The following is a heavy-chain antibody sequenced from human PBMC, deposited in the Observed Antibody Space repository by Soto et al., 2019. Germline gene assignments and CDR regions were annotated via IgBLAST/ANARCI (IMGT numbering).Heavy chain of an antibody. Sequence: PGGSLRLSCVGSGFISSNNGMHWVRQTPGKGLEWVAFMSYDGSDTFYADSVKGRFIISRDNSKNTLFLHMSNLRAEDTAMYYCKIVRVADSAIDNWGQGTLVTVSS. D-gene: IGHD2-8*02. J-gene: IGHJ4*02. CDR2: MSYDGSDT. V-gene: IGHV3-30*02. CDR1: GFISSNNG. CDR3: KIVRVADSAIDN.